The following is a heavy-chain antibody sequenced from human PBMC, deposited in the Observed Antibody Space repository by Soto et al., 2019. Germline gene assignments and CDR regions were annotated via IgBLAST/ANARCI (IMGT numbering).Heavy chain of an antibody. Sequence: PSETLSLTCAVYGGSFSGYYWSWIRQPPGKGLEWIGEINHSVSTNHNPSLKSRVTISVDTSKNQFSLKLSSVTAADTAVYYCARGLSRGIAARTTFGYWGQGTLVTVSS. CDR2: INHSVST. CDR1: GGSFSGYY. D-gene: IGHD6-6*01. J-gene: IGHJ4*02. V-gene: IGHV4-34*01. CDR3: ARGLSRGIAARTTFGY.